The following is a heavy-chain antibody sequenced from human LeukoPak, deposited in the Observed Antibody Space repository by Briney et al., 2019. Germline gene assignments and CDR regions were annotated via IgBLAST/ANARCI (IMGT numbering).Heavy chain of an antibody. Sequence: GGSLRLSCTASGFTFSSYGMHWVRQAPGKGLEWVAVISSNGSNKYYADSVEGRFTISRDNSKNTLSLQMNSLRAEDTALYYCAKDRPWFDPWGQGTLVTVSS. CDR2: ISSNGSNK. CDR3: AKDRPWFDP. J-gene: IGHJ5*02. V-gene: IGHV3-30*18. CDR1: GFTFSSYG.